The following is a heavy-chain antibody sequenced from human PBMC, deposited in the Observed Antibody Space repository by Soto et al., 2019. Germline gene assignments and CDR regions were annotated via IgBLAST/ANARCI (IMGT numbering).Heavy chain of an antibody. Sequence: SETLSLTCTVSGGSISSSSYYWGWIRQPPGKGLEWIGSIYYSGGTYYNPSLKSRVTISVDTSKNQFSLKLSSVTAADTAVYYCARPLGSGWPFDYWGQGTLVTVSS. D-gene: IGHD6-19*01. CDR1: GGSISSSSYY. V-gene: IGHV4-39*01. J-gene: IGHJ4*02. CDR2: IYYSGGT. CDR3: ARPLGSGWPFDY.